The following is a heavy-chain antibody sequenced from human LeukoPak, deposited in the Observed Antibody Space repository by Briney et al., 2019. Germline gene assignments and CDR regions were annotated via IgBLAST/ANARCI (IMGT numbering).Heavy chain of an antibody. CDR2: IGPHNGAT. D-gene: IGHD1-1*01. Sequence: GASVKVSCKASGYTFTGYYMHWVRQAPGQGLEWLGWIGPHNGATEYAQNLQDRVSMTTDTSTNTAYIEVRSLKSDDTAVYYCARDSDWNVDYWGQGTLVTVSS. V-gene: IGHV1-18*04. CDR3: ARDSDWNVDY. J-gene: IGHJ4*02. CDR1: GYTFTGYY.